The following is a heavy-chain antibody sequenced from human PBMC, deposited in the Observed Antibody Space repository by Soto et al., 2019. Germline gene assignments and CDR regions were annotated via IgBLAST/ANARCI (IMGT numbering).Heavy chain of an antibody. J-gene: IGHJ4*02. D-gene: IGHD3-3*01. CDR1: GYTFTGYY. CDR3: ARASIDFWSGYYTSFDY. Sequence: GASVKVSCKASGYTFTGYYMHWVRQAPGQGLEWMGWINPNSGGTNYAQKFQGWVTMTRDTSISTAYMELSRLRSDDTAVYYFARASIDFWSGYYTSFDYWGQGTLVTAPQ. CDR2: INPNSGGT. V-gene: IGHV1-2*04.